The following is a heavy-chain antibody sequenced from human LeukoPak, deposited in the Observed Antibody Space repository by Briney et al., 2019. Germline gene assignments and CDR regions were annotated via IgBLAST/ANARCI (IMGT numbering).Heavy chain of an antibody. D-gene: IGHD2-2*01. V-gene: IGHV4-38-2*01. J-gene: IGHJ6*03. CDR1: GYSISSGYY. CDR3: ASLPAAPNGYYYYYMDV. Sequence: KASETLSLTCAVSGYSISSGYYWGWIRQPPGKGLEWIGSIYHSGSTYYNPSLKSRVTISVDTSKNQFSLKLSSVTAADAAVYYCASLPAAPNGYYYYYMDVWGKGTTVTVSS. CDR2: IYHSGST.